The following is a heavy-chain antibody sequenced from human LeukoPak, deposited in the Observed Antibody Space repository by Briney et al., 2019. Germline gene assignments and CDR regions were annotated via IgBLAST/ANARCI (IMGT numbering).Heavy chain of an antibody. Sequence: GASVKVSCKVSGYTLTELSMHWVRQAPGQGLEWMGWISAYNGNTNYAQKLQGRVTMTTDTSTSTAYMELRSLRSDDTAVYYCARDYPYSSGWYGLRFDPWGQGTLVTVSS. CDR3: ARDYPYSSGWYGLRFDP. CDR1: GYTLTELS. J-gene: IGHJ5*02. V-gene: IGHV1-18*01. CDR2: ISAYNGNT. D-gene: IGHD6-19*01.